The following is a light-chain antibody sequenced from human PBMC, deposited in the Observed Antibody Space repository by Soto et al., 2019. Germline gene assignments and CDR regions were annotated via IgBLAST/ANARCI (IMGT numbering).Light chain of an antibody. CDR3: QQYGSTRWT. V-gene: IGKV3-20*01. Sequence: EIVLTQSPATLSLSPGDRAVLSCRASQSVSRSLTWYQHKAGQAPRLLIYDASTRATGIPRRFSGSGSGTDFTLTISRLEPEDFAVYYCQQYGSTRWTFGQGTKVDIK. J-gene: IGKJ1*01. CDR2: DAS. CDR1: QSVSRS.